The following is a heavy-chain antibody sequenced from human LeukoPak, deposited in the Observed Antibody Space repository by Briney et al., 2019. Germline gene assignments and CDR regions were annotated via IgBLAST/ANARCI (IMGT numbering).Heavy chain of an antibody. CDR3: ACWGGGNQGH. D-gene: IGHD4-23*01. Sequence: ASVKVSCKASGYTFTAYYMHWVRQAPGQGLECIVRINTHSVHTIYAQNFQGRVTVTRDTPIRKAYMELSRPRSDDTAVYYCACWGGGNQGHWGQGTLVTVSS. V-gene: IGHV1-2*06. J-gene: IGHJ4*02. CDR2: INTHSVHT. CDR1: GYTFTAYY.